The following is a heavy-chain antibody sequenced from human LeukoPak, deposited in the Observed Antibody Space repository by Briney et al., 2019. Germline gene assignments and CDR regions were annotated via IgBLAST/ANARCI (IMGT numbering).Heavy chain of an antibody. CDR1: GYSFTSYW. D-gene: IGHD3-16*02. J-gene: IGHJ4*02. CDR3: ARTYYDYVWGSYRPTDY. Sequence: GESLKISCKGSGYSFTSYWIGWVRQMPGKGLEWMGIIYPGDSDTRYSPSFQGQVTISADKSISTAYLQWSSLKASDTAMYYCARTYYDYVWGSYRPTDYWGQGTLVTVSS. V-gene: IGHV5-51*01. CDR2: IYPGDSDT.